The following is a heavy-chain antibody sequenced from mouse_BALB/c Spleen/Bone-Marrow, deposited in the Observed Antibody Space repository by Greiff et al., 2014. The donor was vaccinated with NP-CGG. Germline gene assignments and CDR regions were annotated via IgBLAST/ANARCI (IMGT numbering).Heavy chain of an antibody. CDR3: ARDGDYRYAWFSY. CDR2: ISDGGGHT. D-gene: IGHD2-14*01. Sequence: EVQLVESGGRLVKPGGSLKLSCAASGFSFSDHYMYWVRQTPEKRLEWVATISDGGGHTYYSDSVKGRFTISRDNAKNNLYLQVSSLKSEDTAMYHCARDGDYRYAWFSYWGQGTPVTVSA. J-gene: IGHJ3*01. CDR1: GFSFSDHY. V-gene: IGHV5-4*02.